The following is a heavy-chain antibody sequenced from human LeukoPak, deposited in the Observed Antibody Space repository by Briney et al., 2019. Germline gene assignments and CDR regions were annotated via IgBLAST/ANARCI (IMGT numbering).Heavy chain of an antibody. CDR3: ARAQLEELQTRPTGPITYYYYGMDV. J-gene: IGHJ6*02. CDR1: GDSVSSNSAA. Sequence: SQTLSLTCAISGDSVSSNSAAWNWIRQSPSRGLEWLGRTYYRSKWYNDYAVSVKSRITINPDTSKNQFSLQLNSVTPEDTAVYYCARAQLEELQTRPTGPITYYYYGMDVWGQGTTVTVSS. D-gene: IGHD1-7*01. V-gene: IGHV6-1*01. CDR2: TYYRSKWYN.